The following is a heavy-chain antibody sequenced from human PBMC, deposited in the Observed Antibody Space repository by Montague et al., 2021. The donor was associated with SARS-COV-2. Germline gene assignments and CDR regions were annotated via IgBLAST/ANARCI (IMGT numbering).Heavy chain of an antibody. CDR1: RDSVSSNTAA. CDR2: TYYRSKWYY. D-gene: IGHD6-13*01. V-gene: IGHV6-1*01. CDR3: ARDPRYSLSWSFDY. J-gene: IGHJ4*02. Sequence: CAISRDSVSSNTAAWNWIRQSPSRGLEWLGRTYYRSKWYYDYAVSVKSRMTISPDTSKNQVSLQLSSVTPEDRAGYYCARDPRYSLSWSFDYWGQGTLVTVSS.